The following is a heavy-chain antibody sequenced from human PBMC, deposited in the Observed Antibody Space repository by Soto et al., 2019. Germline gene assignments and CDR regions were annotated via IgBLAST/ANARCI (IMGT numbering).Heavy chain of an antibody. D-gene: IGHD6-13*01. Sequence: SETLSLTCTGSSGSISSDFWSWIRQAPGKGLEWIAFKYDTGSTNSNPSLKGRVSISVDASKNQISVTVNSVTAADTAVYYCARGWSSSWPYWGRGILVT. J-gene: IGHJ4*02. CDR3: ARGWSSSWPY. CDR2: KYDTGST. V-gene: IGHV4-59*01. CDR1: SGSISSDF.